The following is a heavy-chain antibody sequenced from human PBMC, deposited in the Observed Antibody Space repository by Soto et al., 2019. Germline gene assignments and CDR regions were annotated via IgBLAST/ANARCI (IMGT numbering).Heavy chain of an antibody. J-gene: IGHJ4*02. CDR2: IYYSGST. CDR1: GGSISSYY. D-gene: IGHD6-19*01. CDR3: ARVVAGFLYFDY. V-gene: IGHV4-59*01. Sequence: SETLSLTCTVSGGSISSYYWSWIRRPPGKGLEWIGYIYYSGSTNYNPSLKSRVTISVDTSKNQFSLKLSSVTAADTAVYYCARVVAGFLYFDYWGQGTLVTVSS.